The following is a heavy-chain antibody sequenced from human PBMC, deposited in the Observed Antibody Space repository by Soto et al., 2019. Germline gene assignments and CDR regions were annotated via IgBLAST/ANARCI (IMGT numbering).Heavy chain of an antibody. CDR1: GITFFRGSA. V-gene: IGHV3-73*01. J-gene: IGHJ6*03. Sequence: EVQLVESGGDLVQPGGSLKLSCEASGITFFRGSAIHWVRQASGKGREWVGRSRGKPNRYATAYGPSVKGRFTISRDDSKNTAYLQMNKLESEDTAVYSFTRFVTVGNHTEKVIFDSYYMDVWGKGTTVTVAS. CDR3: TRFVTVGNHTEKVIFDSYYMDV. D-gene: IGHD2-21*02. CDR2: SRGKPNRYAT.